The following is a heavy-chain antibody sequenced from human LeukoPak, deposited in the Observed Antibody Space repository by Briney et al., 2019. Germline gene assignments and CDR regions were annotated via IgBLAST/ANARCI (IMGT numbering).Heavy chain of an antibody. Sequence: ASVKVSCKASGYTFTSYGISWVRQAPGQGLEWMGWISAYNGNTNYAQKLQGRVTMTTDTSTSTAYMELRSLRSDDTAVYYCARRKDSSGIIPNAFDIWGQGTMVTVSS. J-gene: IGHJ3*02. V-gene: IGHV1-18*01. CDR2: ISAYNGNT. D-gene: IGHD3-22*01. CDR3: ARRKDSSGIIPNAFDI. CDR1: GYTFTSYG.